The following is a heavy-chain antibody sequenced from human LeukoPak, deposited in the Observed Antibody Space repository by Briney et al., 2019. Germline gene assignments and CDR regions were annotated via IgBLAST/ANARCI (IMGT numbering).Heavy chain of an antibody. V-gene: IGHV3-53*01. J-gene: IGHJ3*02. CDR2: IYNGGTT. D-gene: IGHD3-22*01. CDR1: GFSVRTNY. CDR3: ARAVPHNYCYDSSGYYGDAFDI. Sequence: QAGGSLRLSCAASGFSVRTNYMSWVRQAPGKGLEWVSVIYNGGTTRYTDSVKGRFTISRDNCKITLYLQMNSLRVEDTAVYHCARAVPHNYCYDSSGYYGDAFDIWGQGTLVTVSS.